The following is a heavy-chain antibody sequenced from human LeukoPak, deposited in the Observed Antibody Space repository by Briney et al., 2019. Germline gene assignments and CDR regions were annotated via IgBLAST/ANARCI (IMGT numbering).Heavy chain of an antibody. CDR1: GYTFTGYY. V-gene: IGHV1-2*02. CDR3: SLGYCSSTSCYDVDYYYYYMDV. J-gene: IGHJ6*03. CDR2: INPNSGGT. Sequence: ASVKVSCKASGYTFTGYYMHWVRQAPGQGLEWMGWINPNSGGTNYAQKFQGRVTMARDTSISTAYMELSRLRSDDTAVYYCSLGYCSSTSCYDVDYYYYYMDVWGKGTTVTISS. D-gene: IGHD2-2*01.